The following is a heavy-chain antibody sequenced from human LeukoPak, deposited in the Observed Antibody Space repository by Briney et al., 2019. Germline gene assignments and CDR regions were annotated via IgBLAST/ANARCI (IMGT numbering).Heavy chain of an antibody. J-gene: IGHJ6*03. CDR1: GFTVSRNY. Sequence: GGSLRLSCAASGFTVSRNYMTWVRQAPGKGLEWVSVIYSSGTTYYADSVKGRFTISRDNSKNTLYLQMNSLRAEDTAVYYCARAAWIDYYYCMDVWGKGTTVTISS. CDR2: IYSSGTT. V-gene: IGHV3-53*01. D-gene: IGHD2-2*03. CDR3: ARAAWIDYYYCMDV.